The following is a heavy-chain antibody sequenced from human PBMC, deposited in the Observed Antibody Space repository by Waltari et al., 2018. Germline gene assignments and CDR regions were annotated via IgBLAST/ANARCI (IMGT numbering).Heavy chain of an antibody. D-gene: IGHD4-17*01. J-gene: IGHJ5*02. CDR2: IYHSGIT. CDR3: ARVEAVTTLGPSEP. CDR1: GGSISSSNW. V-gene: IGHV4-4*02. Sequence: QVQLQESGPGLVKPSGTLSLTFAVSGGSISSSNWVSWVRQPPGKGLEWIGEIYHSGITNYNPSLKSRVTISVDKSKNQFSLKLSSVTAADTAMYYCARVEAVTTLGPSEPWGQGTLVTVSS.